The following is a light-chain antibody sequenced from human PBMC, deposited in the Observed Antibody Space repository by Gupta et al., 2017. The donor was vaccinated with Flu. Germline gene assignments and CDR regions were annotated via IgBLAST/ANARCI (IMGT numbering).Light chain of an antibody. Sequence: PSSLSASVGDRVTITCRASQSISSYLNWYQQKPGKAPKLLIYAASSLQSGVPSRFSGSGSGTDFTLTISSLQPEDFATYYCQQSDSTPYTFGQGTRMEIK. J-gene: IGKJ2*01. V-gene: IGKV1-39*01. CDR2: AAS. CDR3: QQSDSTPYT. CDR1: QSISSY.